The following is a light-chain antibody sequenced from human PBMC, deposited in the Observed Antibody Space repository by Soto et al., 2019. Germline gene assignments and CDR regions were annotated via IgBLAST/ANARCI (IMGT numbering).Light chain of an antibody. CDR3: QQYDGSPPT. J-gene: IGKJ1*01. Sequence: EIVLTQSPGTLSLSPGERATLSCRSSQSISDNFLAWYRQKPGQPPRLLIYGASRRATGIPDRFSGSGSGTDFTLTIWRLEPENFAVYYCQQYDGSPPTFGQGTKVDI. CDR2: GAS. V-gene: IGKV3-20*01. CDR1: QSISDNF.